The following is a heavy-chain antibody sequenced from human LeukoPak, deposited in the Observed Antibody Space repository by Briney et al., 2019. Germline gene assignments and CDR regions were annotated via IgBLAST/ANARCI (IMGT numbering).Heavy chain of an antibody. CDR3: ARSVGYYGSGSYYGSFDY. D-gene: IGHD3-10*01. CDR1: GGSFSGYY. Sequence: SETLSLTCAVYGGSFSGYYWSWIRQPPRKGLEWIGEINHSGSTNYNPSLKSRVTISVDTSKNQFSLKLSSVTAADTAVYYCARSVGYYGSGSYYGSFDYWGQGTLVTVSS. J-gene: IGHJ4*02. V-gene: IGHV4-34*01. CDR2: INHSGST.